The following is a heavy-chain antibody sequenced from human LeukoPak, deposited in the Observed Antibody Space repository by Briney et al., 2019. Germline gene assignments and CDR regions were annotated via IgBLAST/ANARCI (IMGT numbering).Heavy chain of an antibody. Sequence: ETQSLTCTVSGGSISRYYWSWIRQPPGKGLEWVGYIYSTGSTNSNTSLKSRVTISIDTSRNQFSLRLTSVTAADTAVYYCARHESAVGALFCWGQGRLVSVSS. D-gene: IGHD1-26*01. V-gene: IGHV4-59*08. J-gene: IGHJ4*01. CDR1: GGSISRYY. CDR2: IYSTGST. CDR3: ARHESAVGALFC.